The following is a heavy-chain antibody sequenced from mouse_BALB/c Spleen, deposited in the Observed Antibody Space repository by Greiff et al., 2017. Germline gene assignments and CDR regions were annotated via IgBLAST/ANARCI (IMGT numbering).Heavy chain of an antibody. CDR1: GFTFSSSY. D-gene: IGHD1-1*01. V-gene: IGHV1-85*01. CDR2: IYAGTGGT. Sequence: QVQLQQSGAELVKPGASVKLSCKTSGFTFSSSYISWLKQKPGQSLEWIAWIYAGTGGTSYNQKFTGKAQLTVDTSSSTAYMKFSSLTTEDSAIYYCARGDYYGSSYGCYFDYWGQGTTLTVSS. J-gene: IGHJ2*01. CDR3: ARGDYYGSSYGCYFDY.